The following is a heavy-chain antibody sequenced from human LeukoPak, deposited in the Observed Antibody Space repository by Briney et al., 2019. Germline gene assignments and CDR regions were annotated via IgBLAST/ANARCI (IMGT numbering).Heavy chain of an antibody. V-gene: IGHV1-2*02. Sequence: GASVKVSCKASGYTFTGYYMHWVRQAPGQGLEWMGWINPNSGGTNYAQKFQGRVTMTRDTSISTAYMELRSLTSDDTAVYYCARGGPTARLITFGGVTDYWGQGTLVTVSS. CDR1: GYTFTGYY. D-gene: IGHD3-16*01. J-gene: IGHJ4*02. CDR2: INPNSGGT. CDR3: ARGGPTARLITFGGVTDY.